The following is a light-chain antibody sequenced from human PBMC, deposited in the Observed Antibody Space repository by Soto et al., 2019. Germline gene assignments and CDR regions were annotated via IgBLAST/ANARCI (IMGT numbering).Light chain of an antibody. CDR2: DAS. Sequence: EIVLTQSPATLSLSPGERATLSCRASQSVSSYLAWYQQKPGQAPRLLIYDASNRATGIPARFSGSASGKDFTLTISSLEPEDFAVYYCQQRSNWPPSLTFGGGTKVEIK. CDR1: QSVSSY. J-gene: IGKJ4*01. CDR3: QQRSNWPPSLT. V-gene: IGKV3-11*01.